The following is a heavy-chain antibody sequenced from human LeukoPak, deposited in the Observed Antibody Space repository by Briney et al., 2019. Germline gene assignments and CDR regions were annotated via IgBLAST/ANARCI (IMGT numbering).Heavy chain of an antibody. D-gene: IGHD6-19*01. CDR2: INPNSGGT. CDR1: GYTSTGYY. V-gene: IGHV1-2*02. J-gene: IGHJ4*02. Sequence: GASVKVSCKASGYTSTGYYMHWVRQAPGQGLEWMGWINPNSGGTNYAQKFQGRVTVTRDTSISTAYMGLSRLRSDDTAVYYCARGDGQWLVIFDYWGQGTLVTVSS. CDR3: ARGDGQWLVIFDY.